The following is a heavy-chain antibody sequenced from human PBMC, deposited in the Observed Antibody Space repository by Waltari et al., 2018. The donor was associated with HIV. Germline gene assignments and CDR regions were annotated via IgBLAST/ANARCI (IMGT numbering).Heavy chain of an antibody. Sequence: QVQLVQSGAEVKKPGASVRVSCKASGYTFSVNFIHWVRQAPGQGLEWMGWMNPNNGGTKYAQKFQGRVTMTRDTSITTAYMELNGLRSDDTAVYYCARGALQWLIDYWGQGSLVTVSS. CDR2: MNPNNGGT. V-gene: IGHV1-2*02. D-gene: IGHD6-19*01. J-gene: IGHJ4*02. CDR3: ARGALQWLIDY. CDR1: GYTFSVNF.